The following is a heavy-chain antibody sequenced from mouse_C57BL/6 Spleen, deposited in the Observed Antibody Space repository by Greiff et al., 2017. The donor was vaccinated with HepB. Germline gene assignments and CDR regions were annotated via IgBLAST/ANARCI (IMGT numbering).Heavy chain of an antibody. J-gene: IGHJ4*01. CDR2: IYPGDGDT. CDR3: ARSLLLRSSMDY. V-gene: IGHV1-82*01. CDR1: GYAFSSSW. Sequence: QVQLQQSGPELVKPGASVKISCKASGYAFSSSWMNWVKQRPGKGLEWIGRIYPGDGDTNYNGKFKGKATLTADKSSSTAYMQLSSLTSEDSAVYFCARSLLLRSSMDYWGQGTSVTVSS. D-gene: IGHD1-1*01.